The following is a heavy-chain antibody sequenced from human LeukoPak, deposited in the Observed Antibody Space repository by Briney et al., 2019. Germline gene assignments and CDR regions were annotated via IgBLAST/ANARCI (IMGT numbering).Heavy chain of an antibody. D-gene: IGHD2-21*02. CDR3: VRDRVVVTATFAC. J-gene: IGHJ4*02. Sequence: GGSLRLSCSASGFTFSGYAMHWVRQAPGKGLEYVSGIPSNGGTTYYADSVKGRFTISRDNSKNTLYLQMSSLRAEDTAVYFCVRDRVVVTATFACWGQGTLVTVSS. V-gene: IGHV3-64D*06. CDR2: IPSNGGTT. CDR1: GFTFSGYA.